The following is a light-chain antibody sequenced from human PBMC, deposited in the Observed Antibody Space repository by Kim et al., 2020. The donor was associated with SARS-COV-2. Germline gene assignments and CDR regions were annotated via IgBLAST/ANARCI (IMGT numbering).Light chain of an antibody. CDR1: NIGSKS. V-gene: IGLV3-21*04. J-gene: IGLJ2*01. Sequence: APGKAARFTCGGNNIGSKSVHWYQQKPGQAPVLVIYYDSDRPSGIPERFSGSNSGNTATLTISRVEAGDEADYYCQVWDSSSDRGVFGGGTQLTVL. CDR2: YDS. CDR3: QVWDSSSDRGV.